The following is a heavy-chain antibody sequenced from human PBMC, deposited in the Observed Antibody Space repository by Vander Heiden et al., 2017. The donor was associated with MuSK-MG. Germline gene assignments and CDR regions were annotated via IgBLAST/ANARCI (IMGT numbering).Heavy chain of an antibody. CDR3: AKAVIAAAGTTGAFDI. V-gene: IGHV4-34*01. CDR2: INHSGST. D-gene: IGHD6-13*01. CDR1: GGSFSAYY. Sequence: QVQLQQWGAGLLKPSETLSLTCAVYGGSFSAYYWSWIRQPPGKGLEWSGEINHSGSTNYNPSPKSRVTISVDTSKNQCALKLSSVTAAETAVYYCAKAVIAAAGTTGAFDIWGQGTMVTLCS. J-gene: IGHJ3*02.